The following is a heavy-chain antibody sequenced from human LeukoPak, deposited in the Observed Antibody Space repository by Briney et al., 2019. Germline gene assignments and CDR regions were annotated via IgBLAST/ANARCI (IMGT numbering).Heavy chain of an antibody. D-gene: IGHD3-22*01. CDR3: TTLGYHLDS. J-gene: IGHJ4*02. CDR1: GFDLGAYE. V-gene: IGHV3-48*03. Sequence: PGGSLRLSCAASGFDLGAYEMNWVRQAPGKGLEWVAYFAGSDTTTYYADSVKGRFIISRDNARNSLYLQMNSLGAEDTALYYCTTLGYHLDSWGQGTLVTVSS. CDR2: FAGSDTTT.